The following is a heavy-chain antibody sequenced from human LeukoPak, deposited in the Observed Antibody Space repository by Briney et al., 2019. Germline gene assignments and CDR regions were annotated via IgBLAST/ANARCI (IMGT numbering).Heavy chain of an antibody. J-gene: IGHJ6*02. CDR2: IITKADSYAT. V-gene: IGHV3-73*01. Sequence: PGGSPRLSCAASGFTFSDSAIHWVRQASGKGLEWVGRIITKADSYATAYAASVKGRFTISRDDSKNTAYLQMNSLKTEDTAVYYCTRHPGGMDVWGQGTTVTVSS. CDR1: GFTFSDSA. CDR3: TRHPGGMDV.